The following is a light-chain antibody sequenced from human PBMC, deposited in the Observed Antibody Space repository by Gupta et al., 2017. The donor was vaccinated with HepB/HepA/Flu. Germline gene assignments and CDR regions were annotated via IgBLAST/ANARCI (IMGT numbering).Light chain of an antibody. Sequence: DIVMTQSPLSLLVTPGQPPSLSCSPSQSLQHRKRYNQLDWYLKQPGQSSQLLLYWGSHRAHGGPDRVRGRGVGKDFTLKIRRVEAEDVGVYYWIQALQTPHVAFGGGTEVEIK. CDR3: IQALQTPHVA. J-gene: IGKJ4*01. CDR2: WGS. CDR1: QSLQHRKRYNQ. V-gene: IGKV2-28*01.